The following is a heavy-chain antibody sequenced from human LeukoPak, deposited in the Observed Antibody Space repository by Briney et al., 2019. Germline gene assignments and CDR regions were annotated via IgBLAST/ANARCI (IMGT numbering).Heavy chain of an antibody. CDR2: ISWNGGSI. Sequence: GGSLRLSCAASGFTFDDYAMHWVRHAPGKGLEWVSGISWNGGSIGYADSVKGRFTISRDNAKNSLYLQMNSLRAEDTALYYCAKGSSSRYGTFDYWGQGTLVTVSS. D-gene: IGHD6-13*01. V-gene: IGHV3-9*01. CDR1: GFTFDDYA. J-gene: IGHJ4*02. CDR3: AKGSSSRYGTFDY.